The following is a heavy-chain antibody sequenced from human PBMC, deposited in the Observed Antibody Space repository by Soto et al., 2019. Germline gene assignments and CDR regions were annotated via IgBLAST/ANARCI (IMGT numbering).Heavy chain of an antibody. CDR3: AGERYSSSSDY. D-gene: IGHD6-6*01. Sequence: SETLSLTCTVSGGSISSGGYYWIWIRQHPGKGLEWTGYLCYSGSTYYNPSLQSRVTISVDTSKNQFSLKLSSVTAADTAVYYCAGERYSSSSDYWGQGTLVTVAS. CDR1: GGSISSGGYY. J-gene: IGHJ4*02. CDR2: LCYSGST. V-gene: IGHV4-31*03.